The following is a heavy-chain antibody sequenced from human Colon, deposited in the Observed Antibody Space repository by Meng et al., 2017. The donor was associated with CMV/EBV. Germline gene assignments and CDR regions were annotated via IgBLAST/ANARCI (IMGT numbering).Heavy chain of an antibody. Sequence: ASVKVSCKASGYTFSSYGITWVRQAPGQGLEWMGWISAYNGYTNYAQKPQGRVTMTTDTSTSTAYMKLRSLRSDDTAMYYCARGGRDGMDVWGQGTTVTVSS. V-gene: IGHV1-18*01. CDR1: GYTFSSYG. D-gene: IGHD2-15*01. J-gene: IGHJ6*02. CDR3: ARGGRDGMDV. CDR2: ISAYNGYT.